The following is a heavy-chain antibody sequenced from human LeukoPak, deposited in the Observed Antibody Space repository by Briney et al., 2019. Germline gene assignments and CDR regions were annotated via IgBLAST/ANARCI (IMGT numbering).Heavy chain of an antibody. CDR3: AKEDVLRYFDWLPEGAFDI. CDR2: ISYDGSNK. J-gene: IGHJ3*02. D-gene: IGHD3-9*01. CDR1: GFTFSSYG. V-gene: IGHV3-30*18. Sequence: PGGSLRLSCAASGFTFSSYGMHWVRQAPGKGLEWVAVISYDGSNKYYADSVKGRFTISRDNSKNTLYLQMNSLGAEDTAVYYCAKEDVLRYFDWLPEGAFDIWGQGTMVTVSS.